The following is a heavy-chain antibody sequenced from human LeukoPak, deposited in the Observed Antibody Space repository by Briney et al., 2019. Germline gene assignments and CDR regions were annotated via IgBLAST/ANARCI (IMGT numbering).Heavy chain of an antibody. V-gene: IGHV3-30*04. CDR3: AKDPTGMYYYYYMDV. CDR1: GFTFSSYA. Sequence: GRSLRLSCAASGFTFSSYAMHWVRQAPGKGLEWVAVISYDGSNKYYADSVKGRFTISRDNSKNTLYLQMNSLRAEDTAVYYCAKDPTGMYYYYYMDVWGKGTTVTISS. CDR2: ISYDGSNK. J-gene: IGHJ6*03. D-gene: IGHD1-1*01.